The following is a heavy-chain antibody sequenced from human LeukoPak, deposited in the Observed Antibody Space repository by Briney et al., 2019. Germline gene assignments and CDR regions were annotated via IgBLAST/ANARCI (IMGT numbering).Heavy chain of an antibody. J-gene: IGHJ6*02. D-gene: IGHD4-17*01. CDR3: AKDFYGDYGMDV. CDR1: GFTFSDYY. V-gene: IGHV3-11*05. Sequence: GGSLRLSCAASGFTFSDYYMSWIRQAPGKGLEWVSYISSSSSYTNYADSVKGRFTISRDNAKNSLYLQMNSLRAEDTALYYCAKDFYGDYGMDVWGQGTTVTVSS. CDR2: ISSSSSYT.